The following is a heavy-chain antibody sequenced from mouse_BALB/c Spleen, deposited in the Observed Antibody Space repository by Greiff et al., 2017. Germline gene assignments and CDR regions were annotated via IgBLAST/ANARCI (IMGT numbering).Heavy chain of an antibody. J-gene: IGHJ3*01. V-gene: IGHV14-3*02. Sequence: EVKLQESGAELVKPGASVKLSCTASGFNIKDTYMHWVKQRPEQGLEWIGRIDPANGNTKYDPKFQGKATITADTSSNTAYLQLSSLTSEDTAVYYCANDGYYGWFAYWGQGTLVTVSA. CDR2: IDPANGNT. CDR3: ANDGYYGWFAY. D-gene: IGHD2-3*01. CDR1: GFNIKDTY.